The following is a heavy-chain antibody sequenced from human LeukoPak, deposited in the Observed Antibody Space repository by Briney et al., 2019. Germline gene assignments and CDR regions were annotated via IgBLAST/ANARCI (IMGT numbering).Heavy chain of an antibody. CDR1: GFTFSTYD. D-gene: IGHD5-18*01. CDR2: ISSSSSYI. Sequence: PGGSLRLSCAASGFTFSTYDMNWVRQAPGKGLEWVSFISSSSSYIYYADSVKGRFTISRDNAENSLYLQMNGLRAEDTALYYCARVPPYSYGPADAFDIWGQGTMVTVSS. CDR3: ARVPPYSYGPADAFDI. J-gene: IGHJ3*02. V-gene: IGHV3-21*01.